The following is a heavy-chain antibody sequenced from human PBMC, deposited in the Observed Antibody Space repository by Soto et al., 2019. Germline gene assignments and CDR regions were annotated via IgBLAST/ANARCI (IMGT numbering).Heavy chain of an antibody. D-gene: IGHD3-22*01. CDR1: GGTFSSYA. Sequence: QVQLVQSGAEVKKPGSSVKVSCKASGGTFSSYAISWVRQAPGQGLEWMGGIIPIFGTANYAQKFQGRVTITANKSTSTAYMELSSLRSEDTAVYYCARSTMIVRKYDNWFDPWGQGTLVTVSS. J-gene: IGHJ5*02. CDR3: ARSTMIVRKYDNWFDP. CDR2: IIPIFGTA. V-gene: IGHV1-69*06.